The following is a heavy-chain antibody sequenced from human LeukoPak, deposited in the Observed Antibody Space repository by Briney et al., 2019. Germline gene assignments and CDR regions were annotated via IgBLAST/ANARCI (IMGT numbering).Heavy chain of an antibody. CDR3: TTGTAAVTSHGGS. V-gene: IGHV3-15*01. CDR2: IKSKTDGGTT. CDR1: GFTFSNAW. D-gene: IGHD2-2*01. Sequence: PGGSLRLSCAASGFTFSNAWMTWVRQAPGKGLECVGRIKSKTDGGTTDYAAPVTGRFTISRDDSKNTLYLQMNSLRTEDTAVYFCTTGTAAVTSHGGSWGQGTLVTVSS. J-gene: IGHJ1*01.